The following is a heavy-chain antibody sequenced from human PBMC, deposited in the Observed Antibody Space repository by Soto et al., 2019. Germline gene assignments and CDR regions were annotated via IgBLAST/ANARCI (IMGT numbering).Heavy chain of an antibody. Sequence: SETLSLTCTVSGGSISSGDYYWSWIRQPPGTGLEWIGYIYYSGSTYYNPSLESRVTISVDTSKNQFSLKLSSVTAADTAVYYCARADSSGYSYFDFWGQGSLVTVAS. D-gene: IGHD3-22*01. V-gene: IGHV4-30-4*01. CDR2: IYYSGST. CDR1: GGSISSGDYY. CDR3: ARADSSGYSYFDF. J-gene: IGHJ4*02.